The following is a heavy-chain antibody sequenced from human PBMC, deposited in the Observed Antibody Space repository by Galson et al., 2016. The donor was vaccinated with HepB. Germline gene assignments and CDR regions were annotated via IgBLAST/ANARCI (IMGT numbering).Heavy chain of an antibody. CDR2: ISSGSDYI. D-gene: IGHD2-8*01. CDR3: TSEVLLPGCMPYYGMDV. Sequence: SLRLSCAASGFSFRSFSMNWVRQAPGKGLDWVSSISSGSDYIYYADSVKGRFTISRDKAKNSVYMEMNSLRGEDTAVYYCTSEVLLPGCMPYYGMDVWGQGTTVTVSS. V-gene: IGHV3-21*01. CDR1: GFSFRSFS. J-gene: IGHJ6*02.